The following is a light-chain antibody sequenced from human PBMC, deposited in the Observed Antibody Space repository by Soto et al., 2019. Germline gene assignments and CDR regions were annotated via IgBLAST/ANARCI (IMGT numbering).Light chain of an antibody. V-gene: IGKV3-20*01. Sequence: EIVLTQSPGTLSLSPGERATLSCXASQSVSXSYLAWYQQKPGQAPRLLIYGASSRATGIPDRFSGSGSGTDFALTISRLEPEDFAVYYCQQYGSSPREETFGQGTKVEIQ. CDR3: QQYGSSPREET. CDR2: GAS. CDR1: QSVSXSY. J-gene: IGKJ1*01.